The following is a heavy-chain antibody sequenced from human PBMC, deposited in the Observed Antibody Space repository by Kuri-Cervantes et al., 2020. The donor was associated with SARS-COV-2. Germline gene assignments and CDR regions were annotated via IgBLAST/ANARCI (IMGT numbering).Heavy chain of an antibody. CDR2: TSSSSSYI. D-gene: IGHD6-13*01. CDR3: ARDKSGSWYRVGYYMDV. V-gene: IGHV3-21*01. J-gene: IGHJ6*03. Sequence: GGSLRLSCAASGFTFSSYSMNWVRQAPGKGLEWVSSTSSSSSYIYYADSVKGRFTISRDNAKNSLYLQMNSLRAEDTAVYYCARDKSGSWYRVGYYMDVWGKGTTVTVSS. CDR1: GFTFSSYS.